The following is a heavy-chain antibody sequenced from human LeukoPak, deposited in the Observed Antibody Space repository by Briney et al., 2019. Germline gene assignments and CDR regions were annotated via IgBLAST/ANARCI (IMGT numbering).Heavy chain of an antibody. J-gene: IGHJ4*02. CDR2: IYSSGST. CDR1: GGSISSGGYY. V-gene: IGHV4-39*02. Sequence: SETLSLTCTVSGGSISSGGYYWSWIRQHPGKGLEWIGYIYSSGSTYYSPSLKTRVTISEDTSKAHFSLKLSSVTAADTAVYYCGRAPDYWGQGTLVTVSS. CDR3: GRAPDY.